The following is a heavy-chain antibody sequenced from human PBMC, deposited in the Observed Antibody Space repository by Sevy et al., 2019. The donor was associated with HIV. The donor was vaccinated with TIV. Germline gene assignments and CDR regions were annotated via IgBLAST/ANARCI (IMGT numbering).Heavy chain of an antibody. D-gene: IGHD3-10*01. CDR2: ISYDGSDK. Sequence: GGSLRLSCAASGFTFSSFGMHWVRQVPGKGLEWVSFISYDGSDKRYVDSVKGRFTISRDSCKNTLYLQMNSLRGGDTAVYYCAKDGHPYYTSGSYMYYFDYWGQGALVTVSS. CDR1: GFTFSSFG. CDR3: AKDGHPYYTSGSYMYYFDY. J-gene: IGHJ4*02. V-gene: IGHV3-30*18.